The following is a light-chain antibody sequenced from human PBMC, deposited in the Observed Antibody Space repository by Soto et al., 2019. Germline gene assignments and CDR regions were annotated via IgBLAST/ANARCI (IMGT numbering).Light chain of an antibody. Sequence: DLQMTQSPSTLSASVGDSVTITCRASQIIYSWLAWYQQKPGNAPKLLIYKSSTVERGVPSRFSGSGSETEFTLTINSLQPDDFATYYCLQYFDYYRTFGQGTKVEIK. J-gene: IGKJ1*01. CDR2: KSS. CDR3: LQYFDYYRT. V-gene: IGKV1-5*03. CDR1: QIIYSW.